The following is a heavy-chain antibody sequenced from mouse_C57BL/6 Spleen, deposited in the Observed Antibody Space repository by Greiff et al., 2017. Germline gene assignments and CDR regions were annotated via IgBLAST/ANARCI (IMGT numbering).Heavy chain of an antibody. CDR1: GYTFTSYW. V-gene: IGHV1-50*01. CDR2: IDPSDSYT. CDR3: ARSGSTKGFAY. Sequence: QVQLQQPGAELVKPGASVKLSCKASGYTFTSYWMQWVKQRPGQGLEWIGEIDPSDSYTNYNQKFKGKATLTVDPSSSTAYMQLSSLTSEDSAVYYCARSGSTKGFAYWGQGTLVTVSA. D-gene: IGHD2-1*01. J-gene: IGHJ3*01.